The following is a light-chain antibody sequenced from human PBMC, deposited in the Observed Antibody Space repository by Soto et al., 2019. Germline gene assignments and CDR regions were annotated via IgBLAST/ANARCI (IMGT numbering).Light chain of an antibody. J-gene: IGKJ2*01. CDR1: QSVSSSY. CDR3: QQYGALPYT. V-gene: IGKV3-20*01. Sequence: DIVLTQSPGTLSLSPGERATLSCRASQSVSSSYFAWYQQKPGQAPRLLIYAASRRASGIPARCSGSGSGTDFTLTINRLEPEDFAVYYWQQYGALPYTFGQGTKLEIK. CDR2: AAS.